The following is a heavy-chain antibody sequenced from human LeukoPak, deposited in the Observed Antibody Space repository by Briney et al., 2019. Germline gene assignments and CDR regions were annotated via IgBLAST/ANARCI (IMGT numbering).Heavy chain of an antibody. V-gene: IGHV1-18*01. D-gene: IGHD3-9*01. CDR1: GYTFTSYG. CDR3: ARMDYDILTGYYASNYYYYYMDV. J-gene: IGHJ6*03. Sequence: ASVKVSCKASGYTFTSYGISWVRQAPGQGLEWMGWISAYNGNTNYAQKLQGRVTMTTDTSTSTAYMELRSLRSDDTAVYYCARMDYDILTGYYASNYYYYYMDVWGKGTTVTVSS. CDR2: ISAYNGNT.